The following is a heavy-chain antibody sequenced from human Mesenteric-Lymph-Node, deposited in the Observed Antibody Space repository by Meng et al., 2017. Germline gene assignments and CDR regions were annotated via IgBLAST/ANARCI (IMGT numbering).Heavy chain of an antibody. J-gene: IGHJ4*02. CDR3: ARGGATPMIIKY. CDR1: GGSLSGYY. D-gene: IGHD3-10*01. CDR2: VYHNGVT. Sequence: QVQLKQWGAEVWKPAETRSLTCAVYGGSLSGYYWSWIRQPPGKGLEWMGEVYHNGVTKYSPSLRSRVVISIDTSKNQFSLNLRSVSAADTAMYYCARGGATPMIIKYWGPGTLVTVSS. V-gene: IGHV4-34*02.